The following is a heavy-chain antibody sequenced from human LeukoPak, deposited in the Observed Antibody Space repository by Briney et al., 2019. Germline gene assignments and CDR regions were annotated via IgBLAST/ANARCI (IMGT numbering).Heavy chain of an antibody. V-gene: IGHV3-30*01. J-gene: IGHJ5*02. CDR3: ARGLLRSPNWFDP. CDR2: ISYDGSNK. Sequence: GGSLRLSCAASGFTFSSYAMHWVRQAPGKGLEWVAVISYDGSNKYYADSVKGRFTISRDNSKNTLYLQMNSLRAEDTAVYYCARGLLRSPNWFDPWGQGTLVTVSS. D-gene: IGHD2/OR15-2a*01. CDR1: GFTFSSYA.